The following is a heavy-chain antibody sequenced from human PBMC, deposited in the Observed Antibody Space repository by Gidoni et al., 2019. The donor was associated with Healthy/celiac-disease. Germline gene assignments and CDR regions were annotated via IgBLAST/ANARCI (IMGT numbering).Heavy chain of an antibody. CDR1: GGSISSYY. D-gene: IGHD5-12*01. CDR3: ARATNGWGGYDYGYFDY. CDR2: IYYSGST. V-gene: IGHV4-59*01. Sequence: QVQLQESGPGLVKPSETLSLTCTVSGGSISSYYWSWIRQPPGKGLEWIGYIYYSGSTNYNPSLKSRVTISVDTSKNQFSLKLSSVTAADTAVYYCARATNGWGGYDYGYFDYWGQGTLVTVSS. J-gene: IGHJ4*02.